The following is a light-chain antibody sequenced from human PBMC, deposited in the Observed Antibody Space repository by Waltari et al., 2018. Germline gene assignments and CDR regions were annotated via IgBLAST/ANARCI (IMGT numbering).Light chain of an antibody. V-gene: IGKV1-27*01. CDR1: QGISNY. Sequence: DIQLTQSPSSLSASVGDRVTITCRASQGISNYSVWYQQKPGKVPKVLIYASSTLQSGVPSRFSGSGSGTDFTLTISSLQPEDVATSYCQKYNSAPLTFGPGTKVDIK. CDR3: QKYNSAPLT. CDR2: ASS. J-gene: IGKJ3*01.